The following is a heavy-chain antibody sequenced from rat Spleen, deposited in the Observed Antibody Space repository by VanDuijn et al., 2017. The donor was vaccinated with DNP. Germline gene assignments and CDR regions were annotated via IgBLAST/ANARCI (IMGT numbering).Heavy chain of an antibody. Sequence: EVQLVETGGGLVQPGRSLKLSCVASGFTFSSYWMYWIRQAPGKGLEWVASISTGGGNTYYGDSVKGRFTISRDNAKSTLYLQMNSLGSEDTATYYCARHYYSGDFFDYWGQGIMVTVSS. J-gene: IGHJ2*01. D-gene: IGHD1-1*01. CDR2: ISTGGGNT. CDR3: ARHYYSGDFFDY. CDR1: GFTFSSYW. V-gene: IGHV5-58*01.